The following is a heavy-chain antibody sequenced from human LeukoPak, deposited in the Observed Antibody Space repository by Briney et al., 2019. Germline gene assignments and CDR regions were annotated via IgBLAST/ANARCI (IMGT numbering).Heavy chain of an antibody. CDR3: ARGGYCSCGSCYGYCDH. CDR1: GYTVTSYV. V-gene: IGHV1-18*01. J-gene: IGHJ4*02. CDR2: ISAYNGNT. D-gene: IGHD2-15*01. Sequence: ASVKVSCNASGYTVTSYVISWGRQAPGQGLEWMGWISAYNGNTNYAQKLQGRVTMTTDTSTSTAYMELRSLRSDDTAVYYCARGGYCSCGSCYGYCDHWGQGTLVSVSS.